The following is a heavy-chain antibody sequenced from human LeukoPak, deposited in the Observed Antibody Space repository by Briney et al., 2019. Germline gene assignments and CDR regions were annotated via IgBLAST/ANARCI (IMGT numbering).Heavy chain of an antibody. CDR2: ISYDGSNK. CDR3: AKTPRGSLYYFDY. CDR1: GVTFSSYS. V-gene: IGHV3-30-3*01. Sequence: PGGSLRLSCAASGVTFSSYSMHWVRQAPGKGLEWVAIISYDGSNKDYADSVKGRFTISRDNSKNTLYLQMNSLRAEDTAVYYCAKTPRGSLYYFDYWGQGTLVTVSS. D-gene: IGHD6-13*01. J-gene: IGHJ4*02.